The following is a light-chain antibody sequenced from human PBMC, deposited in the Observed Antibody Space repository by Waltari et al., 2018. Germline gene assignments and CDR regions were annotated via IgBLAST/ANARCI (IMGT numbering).Light chain of an antibody. CDR3: LLSYSGPRV. Sequence: QAVVTQEPSLTVSPGGTVTPTRCSSTGAVPRGPFPHWFQQKPGQAPRTLIYDTSNKHSWTPARFSGSLLGGKAALTLSGAQPEDEAEYYCLLSYSGPRVFGGGTKLTVL. CDR2: DTS. J-gene: IGLJ2*01. V-gene: IGLV7-46*01. CDR1: TGAVPRGPF.